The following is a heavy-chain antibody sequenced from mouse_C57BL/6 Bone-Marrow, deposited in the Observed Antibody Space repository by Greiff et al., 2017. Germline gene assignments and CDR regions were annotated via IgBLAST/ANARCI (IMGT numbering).Heavy chain of an antibody. Sequence: QVQLQQPGAELVMPGASVKLSCKASGYTFTSYWMHWVKQRPGQGLEWIGELDPSDSYTNYNQKFKGKSTLTVDKSSSTAYMQLSSLTSEDSAVYYCAREGFFTTMDYWGQGTSVTVSS. CDR1: GYTFTSYW. CDR3: AREGFFTTMDY. CDR2: LDPSDSYT. V-gene: IGHV1-69*01. D-gene: IGHD1-1*01. J-gene: IGHJ4*01.